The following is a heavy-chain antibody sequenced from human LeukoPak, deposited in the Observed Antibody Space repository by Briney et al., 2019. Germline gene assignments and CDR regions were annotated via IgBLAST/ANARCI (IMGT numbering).Heavy chain of an antibody. CDR3: AKGLGYCSSTSCYRGGFDY. J-gene: IGHJ4*02. V-gene: IGHV3-9*01. D-gene: IGHD2-2*01. CDR2: ISWNSGSI. CDR1: GFTFDDYA. Sequence: PGGSLRLSCAASGFTFDDYAMHWVRQAPGKGLEWVSGISWNSGSIGYADSVKGQFTISRDNAKNSLYLQMNSLRAEDTALYYCAKGLGYCSSTSCYRGGFDYWGQGTLVTVSS.